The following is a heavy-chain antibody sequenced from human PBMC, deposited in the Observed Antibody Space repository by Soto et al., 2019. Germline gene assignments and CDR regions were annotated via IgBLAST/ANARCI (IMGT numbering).Heavy chain of an antibody. J-gene: IGHJ6*02. D-gene: IGHD5-12*01. CDR2: IYHSGST. V-gene: IGHV4-38-2*01. Sequence: PSETLSLTCAVSGYSISSGYYWGWIRQPPGKGLEWIGSIYHSGSTYYNPSLKSRVTISVDTSKNQFSLKLSSVTAADTAVYYCAREWGDGYNYYYYYGMDVWGQGTTVTAP. CDR3: AREWGDGYNYYYYYGMDV. CDR1: GYSISSGYY.